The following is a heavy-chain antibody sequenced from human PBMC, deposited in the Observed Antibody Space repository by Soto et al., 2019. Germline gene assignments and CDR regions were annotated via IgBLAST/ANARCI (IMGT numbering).Heavy chain of an antibody. D-gene: IGHD2-21*01. CDR1: GGTFSSYA. Sequence: ASVKVSCKASGGTFSSYAISWVRQAPGQGLEWMGGIIPIFGTANYAQKFQGRVTSTADESTSTAYMELSSLRSEDAAVYYCARDLSRVVVPSYGMDVWGQGTTVTVSS. V-gene: IGHV1-69*13. CDR2: IIPIFGTA. CDR3: ARDLSRVVVPSYGMDV. J-gene: IGHJ6*02.